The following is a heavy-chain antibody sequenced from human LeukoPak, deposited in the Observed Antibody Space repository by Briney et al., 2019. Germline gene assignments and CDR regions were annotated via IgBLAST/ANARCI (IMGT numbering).Heavy chain of an antibody. CDR1: GFTFSSYS. CDR2: ISSSSSTI. CDR3: ARQKGEEIPVAGLILYAFDI. Sequence: PGGSLRLSCAASGFTFSSYSMNWVRQAPGKGLEWVSYISSSSSTIYYADSVKGRFTISRDNAKNSLYLQMNSLKASDTAMYYCARQKGEEIPVAGLILYAFDIWGQGTMVTVSS. V-gene: IGHV3-48*01. D-gene: IGHD6-19*01. J-gene: IGHJ3*02.